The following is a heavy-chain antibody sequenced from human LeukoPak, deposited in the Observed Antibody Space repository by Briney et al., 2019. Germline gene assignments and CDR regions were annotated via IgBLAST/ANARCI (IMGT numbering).Heavy chain of an antibody. CDR2: INPNSGGT. D-gene: IGHD4-17*01. CDR3: ARILTPYGDYVYY. J-gene: IGHJ4*02. CDR1: GYTFTGYY. Sequence: ASVKVSCKASGYTFTGYYMHWVRQAPGQGLEWMGWINPNSGGTNYAQKFQGRVTMTRDTSISTAYMELSGLRSDDTAVYYCARILTPYGDYVYYWGQGTLVTVSS. V-gene: IGHV1-2*02.